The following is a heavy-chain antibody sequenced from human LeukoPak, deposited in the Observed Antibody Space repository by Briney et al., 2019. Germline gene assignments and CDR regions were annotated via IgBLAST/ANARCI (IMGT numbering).Heavy chain of an antibody. J-gene: IGHJ3*01. Sequence: GGSLRLSCAASGFTFSSYWMYWVRRAPGKGLVWVSRLNTDGSSTDYADSVKGRYTISRDNAKNTLFLQMNTLRAEDTAVYYCARGGSINWFHAFHRWGQGTMVTVSS. CDR3: ARGGSINWFHAFHR. D-gene: IGHD6-13*01. CDR2: LNTDGSST. V-gene: IGHV3-74*01. CDR1: GFTFSSYW.